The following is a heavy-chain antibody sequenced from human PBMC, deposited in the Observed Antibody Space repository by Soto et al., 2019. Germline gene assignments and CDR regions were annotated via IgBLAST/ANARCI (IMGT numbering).Heavy chain of an antibody. CDR2: ISYDGSNK. V-gene: IGHV3-30*18. J-gene: IGHJ4*02. Sequence: GGSLRLSCAASGFTFSSYGMHWVRQAPGKGLEWVAVISYDGSNKYYADSVKGRFTISRDNSKNTLYLQMNSLRAEDTAVYYCAKDWRYGSGLFDYWGQGTLVTVSS. CDR3: AKDWRYGSGLFDY. D-gene: IGHD3-10*01. CDR1: GFTFSSYG.